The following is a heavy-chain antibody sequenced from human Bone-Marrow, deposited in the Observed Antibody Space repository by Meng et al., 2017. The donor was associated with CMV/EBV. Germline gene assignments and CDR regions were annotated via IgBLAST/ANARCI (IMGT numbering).Heavy chain of an antibody. D-gene: IGHD1-26*01. CDR3: ARVGIVGATDV. CDR1: GGTFSSYA. Sequence: SEKVSCKASGGTFSSYAISWVRQAPGQGLEWMGGIIPIFGTANYAQKFQGRVTMTTDTSTSTAYMELRSLRSDDTAVYYCARVGIVGATDVWGQGTTVTVSS. J-gene: IGHJ6*02. V-gene: IGHV1-69*05. CDR2: IIPIFGTA.